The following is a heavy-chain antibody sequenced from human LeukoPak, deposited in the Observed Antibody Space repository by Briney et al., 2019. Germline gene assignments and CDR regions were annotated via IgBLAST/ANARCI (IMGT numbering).Heavy chain of an antibody. J-gene: IGHJ4*02. CDR1: GGSMSGYD. CDR2: IYYRGST. CDR3: ARGSYRSGSYPLGFDY. D-gene: IGHD1-26*01. V-gene: IGHV4-59*01. Sequence: SETLSLTCTVSGGSMSGYDWRWVRQPPGKGVEWIGYIYYRGSTNYNPSLKTRVTISVDTSKNQFSLKLSSVTAADTAVFYCARGSYRSGSYPLGFDYWGQGTLVTVSS.